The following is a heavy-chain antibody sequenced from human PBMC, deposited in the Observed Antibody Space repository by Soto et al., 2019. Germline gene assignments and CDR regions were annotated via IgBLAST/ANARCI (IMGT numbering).Heavy chain of an antibody. J-gene: IGHJ6*02. CDR1: GDTFKNCV. Sequence: QVQGVQSGVEVRRPGSSVKVSCKASGDTFKNCVISWVRQAPGQGLEWMGGIIPLFGTTDFAQRFQGRLTITTYESTTTAYMELSRLRSEDTDTYYCAAELGFWKLSGVWGQGTTVIVSS. V-gene: IGHV1-69*01. CDR3: AAELGFWKLSGV. D-gene: IGHD7-27*01. CDR2: IIPLFGTT.